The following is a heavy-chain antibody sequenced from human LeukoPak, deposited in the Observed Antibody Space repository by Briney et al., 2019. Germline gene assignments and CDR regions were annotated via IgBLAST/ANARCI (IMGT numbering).Heavy chain of an antibody. V-gene: IGHV3-74*01. CDR2: INTDASST. J-gene: IGHJ6*03. Sequence: GGPLRLSCAASGFTFSSYWMHWVRQAPGKGLVWVSHINTDASSTSYADSVKGRFTISRDNAKNTLYLQMNSLTAEGTAVYYCAKGYYMDVWGKGTTVTVSS. CDR3: AKGYYMDV. CDR1: GFTFSSYW.